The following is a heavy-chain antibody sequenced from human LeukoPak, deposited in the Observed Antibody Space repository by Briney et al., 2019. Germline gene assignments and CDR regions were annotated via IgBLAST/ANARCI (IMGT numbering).Heavy chain of an antibody. J-gene: IGHJ5*02. V-gene: IGHV3-23*01. D-gene: IGHD2-2*01. Sequence: GGSLRLSCAASGFTFSSYAMSWVRQAPGKGLEWVSAISGSGGSTYYADSVKGRLTISRDNSKNTLYLQMNSLRAEDTAVYYCAKSSGPAKRGWFDPWGQGTLVTVSS. CDR3: AKSSGPAKRGWFDP. CDR2: ISGSGGST. CDR1: GFTFSSYA.